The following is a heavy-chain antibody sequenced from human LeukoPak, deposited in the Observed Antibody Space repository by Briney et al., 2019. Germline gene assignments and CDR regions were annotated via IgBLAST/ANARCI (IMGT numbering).Heavy chain of an antibody. J-gene: IGHJ4*02. CDR2: FDPEDGET. Sequence: ASVKVSCKVSGYTLTELSMHWVRQAPGKGLEWMGGFDPEDGETIYAQKFQGRVTMTEDTSTDTAYMELSSLRSEDTAVYYCATGPSSGWYLLHWGQGTLVTVSS. V-gene: IGHV1-24*01. CDR1: GYTLTELS. D-gene: IGHD6-19*01. CDR3: ATGPSSGWYLLH.